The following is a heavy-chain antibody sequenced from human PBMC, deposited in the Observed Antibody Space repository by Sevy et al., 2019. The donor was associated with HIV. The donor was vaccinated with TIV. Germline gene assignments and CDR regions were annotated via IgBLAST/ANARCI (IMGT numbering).Heavy chain of an antibody. CDR1: GGSIGSGDYY. CDR3: ARAAKLELYNWYDP. CDR2: IYYSGST. V-gene: IGHV4-30-4*01. D-gene: IGHD1-7*01. Sequence: SETLSLTCAVSGGSIGSGDYYWSWIRQPPGKGLEWIGYIYYSGSTYYNPSLKSRVTISVDTSKNQFSLQLSSVTAADTAVYYCARAAKLELYNWYDPWGQGTLVTVSS. J-gene: IGHJ5*02.